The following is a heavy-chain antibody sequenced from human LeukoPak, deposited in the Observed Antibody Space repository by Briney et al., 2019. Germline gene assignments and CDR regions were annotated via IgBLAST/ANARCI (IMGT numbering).Heavy chain of an antibody. V-gene: IGHV4-59*06. CDR2: VHYSGSA. CDR1: GGSISSYY. CDR3: ARILGYSYGQADY. J-gene: IGHJ4*02. D-gene: IGHD5-18*01. Sequence: PSETLSLTCTVSGGSISSYYWSWIRQQPGKGLEWIGFVHYSGSAYYNPSLKSRLTISVDTSKNQFSLRLSSVTAADTAVYYCARILGYSYGQADYWGQGTLVTVSS.